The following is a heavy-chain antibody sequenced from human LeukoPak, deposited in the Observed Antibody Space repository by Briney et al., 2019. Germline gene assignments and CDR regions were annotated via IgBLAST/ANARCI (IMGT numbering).Heavy chain of an antibody. V-gene: IGHV4-34*01. CDR2: ISLSGRT. Sequence: PSETLSLTCAVYGGSFSGYYWSWIRQAPGKGLEWIGEISLSGRTNYNPSLQSRVTMSLDESKNQLSLDLASVTAADTAVYYCSRESGAFSPFGYWGQGTLVTVHS. J-gene: IGHJ4*02. D-gene: IGHD1-26*01. CDR3: SRESGAFSPFGY. CDR1: GGSFSGYY.